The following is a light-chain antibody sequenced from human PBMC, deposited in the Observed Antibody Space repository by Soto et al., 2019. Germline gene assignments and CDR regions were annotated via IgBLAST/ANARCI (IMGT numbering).Light chain of an antibody. CDR1: QGINSY. Sequence: DIQLTQSPSFLSASVGDRVTITCRASQGINSYLAWYQQTPGKAPKLLIYATSTLQTGVPSRFSGSGSGTEFTLTISSLQPEDFAIYYCQQFNSYPLLFSCGPGTRVEIK. V-gene: IGKV1-9*01. CDR2: ATS. J-gene: IGKJ3*01. CDR3: QQFNSYPLLFS.